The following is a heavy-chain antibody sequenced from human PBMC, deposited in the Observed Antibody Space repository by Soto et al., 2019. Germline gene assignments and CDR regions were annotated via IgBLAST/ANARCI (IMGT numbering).Heavy chain of an antibody. V-gene: IGHV1-3*01. CDR2: INAGNGNT. Sequence: GASVKVSCKASGYTFTSYAMHWVRQAPGQRLEWMGWINAGNGNTKYSQKFQGRVTITRDTSASTAYMELSSLRSEDTAVYYCARVPRYSGSYWFDPWGQGTLVTVSS. CDR1: GYTFTSYA. D-gene: IGHD1-26*01. CDR3: ARVPRYSGSYWFDP. J-gene: IGHJ5*02.